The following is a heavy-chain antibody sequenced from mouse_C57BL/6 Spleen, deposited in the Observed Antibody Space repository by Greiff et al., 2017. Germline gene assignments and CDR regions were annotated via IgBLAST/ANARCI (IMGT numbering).Heavy chain of an antibody. J-gene: IGHJ2*01. CDR2: IDPETGGT. V-gene: IGHV1-15*01. CDR3: TRMRRSGYDYFDY. Sequence: VQLQQSGAELVRPGASVTLSCKASGYTFTDYEMHWLKQTPVHGLEWIGAIDPETGGTAYNQKFKGKAILTADKSSSTAYMELRSLTSEDSAVYYCTRMRRSGYDYFDYWGQGTTLTVSS. D-gene: IGHD3-2*02. CDR1: GYTFTDYE.